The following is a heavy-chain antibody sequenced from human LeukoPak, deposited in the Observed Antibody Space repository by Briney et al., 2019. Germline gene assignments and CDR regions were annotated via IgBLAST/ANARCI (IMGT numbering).Heavy chain of an antibody. D-gene: IGHD1-26*01. J-gene: IGHJ4*02. V-gene: IGHV3-23*01. Sequence: GGSLRLSCAASGFTFSTYAMTWVRQAPGKGLEWVSGISTSGDRTYYADSVKGRFTISRDNSKNTLHLQMNSLRAEDTAEYYCARSAVGTSCCTAVDYWGQGTLVTVSS. CDR1: GFTFSTYA. CDR2: ISTSGDRT. CDR3: ARSAVGTSCCTAVDY.